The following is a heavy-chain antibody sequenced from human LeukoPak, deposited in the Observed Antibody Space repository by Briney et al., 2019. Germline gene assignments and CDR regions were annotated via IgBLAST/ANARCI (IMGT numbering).Heavy chain of an antibody. CDR3: ARGVYGHDH. J-gene: IGHJ4*02. CDR2: INPTGGST. Sequence: ASVKVSCKASGYTFTSYYMHWVRQAPGQGLEWMGLINPTGGSTGYAQKFQGRVTMTRNTSISTAYMELSSLRSEDTAVYYCARGVYGHDHWGQGTLVTVSS. V-gene: IGHV1-46*01. CDR1: GYTFTSYY. D-gene: IGHD3/OR15-3a*01.